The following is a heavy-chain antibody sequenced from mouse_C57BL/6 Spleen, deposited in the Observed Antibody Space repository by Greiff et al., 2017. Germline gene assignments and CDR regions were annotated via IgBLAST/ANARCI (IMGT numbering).Heavy chain of an antibody. Sequence: VQLQQPGAELVKPGASVKLSCKASGYTFTSYWMHWVKQRPGQGLEWIGMIHPNSGSTNYNEKFKSKATLTVDKSSSTAYMQLSSLTSEESAVYYCARDSYGNEHFDYWGQGTTLTVSS. V-gene: IGHV1-64*01. D-gene: IGHD2-1*01. J-gene: IGHJ2*01. CDR3: ARDSYGNEHFDY. CDR1: GYTFTSYW. CDR2: IHPNSGST.